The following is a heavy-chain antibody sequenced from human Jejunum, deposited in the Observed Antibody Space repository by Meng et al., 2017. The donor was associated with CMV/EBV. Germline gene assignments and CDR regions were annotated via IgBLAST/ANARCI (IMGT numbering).Heavy chain of an antibody. D-gene: IGHD3-3*01. V-gene: IGHV3-74*01. CDR3: GDFEAG. CDR1: GFTFSSYW. CDR2: IKNDGTFT. Sequence: LSLSCAASGFTFSSYWMHWVRQVPGKGLVWVSSIKNDGTFTACADSVKGRFTVSRDNAKSTVYLQMNSLTVEDAAVYYCGDFEAGWGQGTLGTVSS. J-gene: IGHJ4*02.